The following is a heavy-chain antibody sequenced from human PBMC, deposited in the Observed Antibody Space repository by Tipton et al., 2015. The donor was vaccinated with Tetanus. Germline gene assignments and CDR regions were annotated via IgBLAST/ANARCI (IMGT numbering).Heavy chain of an antibody. CDR2: IYYSGST. CDR3: ARRPTNYDILTGYYVKGWFDP. V-gene: IGHV4-39*01. CDR1: GGSISSSSSY. Sequence: TLSLTCIVSGGSISSSSSYWGWIRQPPGKGLEWIGSIYYSGSTYYNPSLKSRVTISVDTSKNQFSLKLSSVTAADTAVYYCARRPTNYDILTGYYVKGWFDPWGQGTLVTVSS. D-gene: IGHD3-9*01. J-gene: IGHJ5*02.